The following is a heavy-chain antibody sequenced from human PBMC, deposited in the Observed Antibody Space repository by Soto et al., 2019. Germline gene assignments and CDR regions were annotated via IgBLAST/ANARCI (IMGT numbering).Heavy chain of an antibody. Sequence: GGSLRLSCAASGFTFSTYPMYWVRQAPGKGLVWVSRISGDGSITTYADSVKGRFTISRDNAKNTLYLQMDSLRAEDAAVYYCTMPGSITWYAFRFWGQGALVTVSS. V-gene: IGHV3-74*01. D-gene: IGHD6-13*01. CDR1: GFTFSTYP. CDR3: TMPGSITWYAFRF. CDR2: ISGDGSIT. J-gene: IGHJ4*02.